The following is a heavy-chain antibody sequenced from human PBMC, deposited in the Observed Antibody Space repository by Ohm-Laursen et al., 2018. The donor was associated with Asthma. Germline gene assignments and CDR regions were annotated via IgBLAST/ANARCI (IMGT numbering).Heavy chain of an antibody. J-gene: IGHJ6*02. CDR2: VSGGGVAT. Sequence: SLRLSCAASGFTFSSYAMSWVRQAPGRGLEWVSAVSGGGVATYYADSVKGRFTISRDNSKNTLYLQMNSLRVEDTALYYCTKGGSSSWPDYYYCGVDVWGQGTTVTVSS. CDR1: GFTFSSYA. D-gene: IGHD6-13*01. CDR3: TKGGSSSWPDYYYCGVDV. V-gene: IGHV3-23*01.